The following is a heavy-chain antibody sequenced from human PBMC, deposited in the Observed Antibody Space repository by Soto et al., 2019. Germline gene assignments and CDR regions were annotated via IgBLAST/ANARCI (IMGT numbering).Heavy chain of an antibody. D-gene: IGHD3-22*01. CDR2: IIPNFDTP. Sequence: QVQLVQSGAEVKKPGSSVKLSCKASGDSFNTFAATWVRQAPGQGLEWMGGIIPNFDTPNYAQKFQGRVTIIADKSTSTPYMELSSLRSEDTAVYYCARPYYDSSGYYLWYFDYWGQGTLVTVSS. J-gene: IGHJ4*02. CDR3: ARPYYDSSGYYLWYFDY. CDR1: GDSFNTFA. V-gene: IGHV1-69*06.